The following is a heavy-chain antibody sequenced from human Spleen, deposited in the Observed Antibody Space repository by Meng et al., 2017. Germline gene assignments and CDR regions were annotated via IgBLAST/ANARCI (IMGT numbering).Heavy chain of an antibody. CDR1: GFTFSSYA. CDR3: ARDVAGRGGY. V-gene: IGHV3-74*01. D-gene: IGHD2-15*01. J-gene: IGHJ4*02. CDR2: INTDGTTT. Sequence: GGSLRLSCAASGFTFSSYAMSWVRQAPGKGLEWVSRINTDGTTTTYADSVKGRFTISRDNAKNTLYLQMNSLRGEDTAVYYCARDVAGRGGYWGQGTLVTVSS.